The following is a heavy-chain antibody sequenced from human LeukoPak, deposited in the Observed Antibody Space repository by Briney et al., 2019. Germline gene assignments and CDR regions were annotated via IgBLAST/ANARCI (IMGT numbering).Heavy chain of an antibody. D-gene: IGHD3-9*01. J-gene: IGHJ4*02. Sequence: SETLSLTCTVSGGSISSYYWSWIRQPPGKGLERIGYIYYSGSTNYNPSLKSRVTISVDTSKNQFSLKLSSVTAADTAVYYCARASGYDILTGYYNYWGQGTLVTVSS. CDR3: ARASGYDILTGYYNY. CDR1: GGSISSYY. CDR2: IYYSGST. V-gene: IGHV4-59*01.